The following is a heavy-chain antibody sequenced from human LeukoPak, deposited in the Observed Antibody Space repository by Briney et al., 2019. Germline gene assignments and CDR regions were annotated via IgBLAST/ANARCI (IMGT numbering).Heavy chain of an antibody. J-gene: IGHJ4*02. CDR1: GGSISSYY. CDR2: INYRGNT. Sequence: PSETVSLTCTVSGGSISSYYWSWIWQPPGKGLEYIGYINYRGNTNSNPSLKSRITISVDTSKNHFSLKLTSVTAADTAVYYCARGGEAPFDCWGPGILVTVSS. V-gene: IGHV4-59*08. D-gene: IGHD3-16*01. CDR3: ARGGEAPFDC.